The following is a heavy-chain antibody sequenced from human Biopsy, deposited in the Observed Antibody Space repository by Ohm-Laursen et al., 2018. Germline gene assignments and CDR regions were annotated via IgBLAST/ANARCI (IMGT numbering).Heavy chain of an antibody. CDR3: VRHALRLGPKKNWFDT. J-gene: IGHJ5*02. V-gene: IGHV4-61*01. CDR2: IYYSGST. Sequence: SETLSLTCTVSGGSVSSGSYYWSWIRQPPGKGLEWIGYIYYSGSTYYDPSLKSRVTISIDASKNQFSLKLTSVTAADTTVYYCVRHALRLGPKKNWFDTWGQGTLVTVSS. D-gene: IGHD3-16*01. CDR1: GGSVSSGSYY.